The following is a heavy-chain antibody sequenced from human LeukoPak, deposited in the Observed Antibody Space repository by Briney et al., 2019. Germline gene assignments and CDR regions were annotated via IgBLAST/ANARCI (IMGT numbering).Heavy chain of an antibody. CDR2: ISGRGDGT. J-gene: IGHJ4*02. V-gene: IGHV3-23*01. D-gene: IGHD3-10*01. CDR1: GFTFNTYT. Sequence: PGGSLRLPCAASGFTFNTYTMNWVRQAPRQELEWVSAISGRGDGTYYADFVKGRFTISRDNSKNTLFLQMNSLRVEDTATYYCAKGTERYREVSSFDSWGRGTLVAVCS. CDR3: AKGTERYREVSSFDS.